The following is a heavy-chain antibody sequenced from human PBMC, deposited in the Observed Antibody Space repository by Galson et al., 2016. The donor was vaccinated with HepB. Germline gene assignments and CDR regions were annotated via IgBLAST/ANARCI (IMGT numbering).Heavy chain of an antibody. CDR2: ISHDGGNK. CDR3: ASWTLTTKLNRLPDS. CDR1: GFTFSFYA. D-gene: IGHD4-11*01. V-gene: IGHV3-30-3*01. Sequence: SLRLSCAASGFTFSFYAMYWVRQAPGKGLEWVAVISHDGGNKYYADSVNGRFTISRDNSKNTLFLQMNSLRAEDTAVYYCASWTLTTKLNRLPDSWGQGTLVTVSS. J-gene: IGHJ5*01.